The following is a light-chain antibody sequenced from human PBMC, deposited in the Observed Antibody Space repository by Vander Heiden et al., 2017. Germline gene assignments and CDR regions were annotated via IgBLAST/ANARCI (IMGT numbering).Light chain of an antibody. CDR3: AAWDDSLNGVV. CDR1: SSNIGRNT. CDR2: NNN. J-gene: IGLJ2*01. Sequence: QSVLPQPPSASGTPGQRVTISCSGSSSNIGRNTVNWYQHLPGTAPKLLIYNNNQRPSGVPDRFSGSKSGTSASLAISGLQSEDEADYYCAAWDDSLNGVVFGGGTKLTVL. V-gene: IGLV1-44*01.